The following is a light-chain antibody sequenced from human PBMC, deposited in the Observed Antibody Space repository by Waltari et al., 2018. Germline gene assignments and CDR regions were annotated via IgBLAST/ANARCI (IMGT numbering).Light chain of an antibody. CDR3: LSRDTTSTRV. Sequence: SSELTQDPAVSVALGQTVSITCQGDSLRRYYASWYQQRPGQAPILILYGQDNRPSGSPDRFSGSTSGTTASLTITGAQAEDEADYYCLSRDTTSTRVFGGGTRLTV. V-gene: IGLV3-19*01. CDR2: GQD. J-gene: IGLJ3*02. CDR1: SLRRYY.